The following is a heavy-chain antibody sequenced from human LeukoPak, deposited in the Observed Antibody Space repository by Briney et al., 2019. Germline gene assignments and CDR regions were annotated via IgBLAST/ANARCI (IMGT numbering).Heavy chain of an antibody. CDR1: GYTFTGYY. V-gene: IGHV1-2*06. CDR2: INPNSGGT. Sequence: ASVKVSCKASGYTFTGYYMHWVRQAPGQGLEWMGRINPNSGGTNYAQKFQGRVTMTRDTSISTAYMELSRLRSDDTAVYYCARDTEIVGATTRYHAFDIWGQGTMVTVSS. CDR3: ARDTEIVGATTRYHAFDI. D-gene: IGHD1-26*01. J-gene: IGHJ3*02.